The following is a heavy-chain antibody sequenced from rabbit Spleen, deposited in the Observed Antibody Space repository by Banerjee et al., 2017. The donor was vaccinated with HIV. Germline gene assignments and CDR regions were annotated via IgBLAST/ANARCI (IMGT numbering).Heavy chain of an antibody. V-gene: IGHV1S45*01. CDR1: GFTLSSYW. CDR2: ITSGSSGST. D-gene: IGHD6-1*01. CDR3: ARDDSDVIGDFIL. Sequence: QEQLVESGGGLVQPEGSLTLTCTASGFTLSSYWMCWVRQAPGKGLEWIGCITSGSSGSTYYASWAKGRFTISKTSSTTVTLQLNSLTVADTATYFCARDDSDVIGDFILWGQGTLVTVS. J-gene: IGHJ4*01.